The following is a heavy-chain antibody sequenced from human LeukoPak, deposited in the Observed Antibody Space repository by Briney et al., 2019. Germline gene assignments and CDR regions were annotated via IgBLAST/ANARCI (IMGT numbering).Heavy chain of an antibody. Sequence: GASVKVSCKASGYTFTSYTMHWVRQAPGQRLEWMGWINTGNVNTKYSQEFQGRVTITRDTYASTDYMELSSLSSEDMAVYYCAREDDYGDPNYIDYWGQGTLVTVSS. J-gene: IGHJ4*02. CDR1: GYTFTSYT. V-gene: IGHV1-3*03. CDR2: INTGNVNT. D-gene: IGHD4-17*01. CDR3: AREDDYGDPNYIDY.